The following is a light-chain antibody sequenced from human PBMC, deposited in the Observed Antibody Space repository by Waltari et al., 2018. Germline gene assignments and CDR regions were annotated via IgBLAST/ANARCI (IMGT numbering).Light chain of an antibody. CDR3: QQSYNTPFT. CDR2: AAS. CDR1: QSISRH. J-gene: IGKJ3*01. Sequence: DIQMTQSPSSLSASVGDRVTITCRASQSISRHLNWYQQKSGKAPKFLIHAASSLQSGVPSRFSGSGSGTDFTLTISSLQPEDFATYYCQQSYNTPFTFGPGTKVD. V-gene: IGKV1-39*01.